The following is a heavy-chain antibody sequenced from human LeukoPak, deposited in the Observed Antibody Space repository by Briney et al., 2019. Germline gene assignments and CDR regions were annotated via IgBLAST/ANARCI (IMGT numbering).Heavy chain of an antibody. J-gene: IGHJ4*02. V-gene: IGHV1-69*05. CDR1: GGSFSNYI. Sequence: SVKVSCKTSGGSFSNYIITWVRQAPGQGLEWMGGIVPLFAATHYAQKYQGRVAIITDEPTSTAYMGLSRLTSEDTAVYYWASRTAILTGYYPNSWGQGTLVVVSS. CDR2: IVPLFAAT. CDR3: ASRTAILTGYYPNS. D-gene: IGHD3-9*01.